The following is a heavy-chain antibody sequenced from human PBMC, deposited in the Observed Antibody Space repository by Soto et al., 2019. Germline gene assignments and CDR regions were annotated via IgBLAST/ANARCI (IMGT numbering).Heavy chain of an antibody. Sequence: QVQLVQSGAEVKKPGASVKVSCKASGYTFTSYDINWVRQATGQGLEWMGWMNTNNNNTGYAQKFQGRVTRTRNTSDSTAYMELSSLGSEETAVYYCARGPHPYFNDCWGQGTLVTVSS. CDR1: GYTFTSYD. V-gene: IGHV1-8*01. J-gene: IGHJ4*02. CDR2: MNTNNNNT. D-gene: IGHD2-8*01. CDR3: ARGPHPYFNDC.